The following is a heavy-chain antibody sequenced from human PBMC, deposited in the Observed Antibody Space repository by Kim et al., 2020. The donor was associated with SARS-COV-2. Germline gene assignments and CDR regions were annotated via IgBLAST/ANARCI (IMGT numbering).Heavy chain of an antibody. D-gene: IGHD4-4*01. Sequence: ADFVKGRFTISRDSSKNTVNLQMNSLRADDTAVYYCERDPLGDGYSFSDYWGQGTLVTVSS. V-gene: IGHV3-53*01. J-gene: IGHJ4*02. CDR3: ERDPLGDGYSFSDY.